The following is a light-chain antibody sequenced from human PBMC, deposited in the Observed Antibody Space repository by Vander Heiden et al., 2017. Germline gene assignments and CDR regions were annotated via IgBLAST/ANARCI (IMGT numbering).Light chain of an antibody. CDR3: ATWDDSLFGWV. V-gene: IGLV1-44*01. J-gene: IGLJ3*02. CDR2: TNN. CDR1: SSNIGNNA. Sequence: QSILTQPPSTSGTPGQRVTIPCSGSSSNIGNNAVHWYQQLPGTAPKVLIYTNNQRPSGVPARFSGSKSGTSASLAISGLQSEDEAHYYCATWDDSLFGWVFGGGTKLTVV.